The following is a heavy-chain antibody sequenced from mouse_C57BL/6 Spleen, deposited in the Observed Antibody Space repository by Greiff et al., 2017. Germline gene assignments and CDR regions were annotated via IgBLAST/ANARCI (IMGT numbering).Heavy chain of an antibody. CDR2: INYDGSST. CDR3: ARAFYDGYYGFAY. J-gene: IGHJ3*01. Sequence: EVKLVESEGGLVQPGSSMKLSCTASGFTFSDYYMAWVRQVPEKGLEWVANINYDGSSTYYLDSLKSRFIISRDNAKNILYLQMSSLKSEDTATYYCARAFYDGYYGFAYWGQGTLVTVSA. D-gene: IGHD2-3*01. V-gene: IGHV5-16*01. CDR1: GFTFSDYY.